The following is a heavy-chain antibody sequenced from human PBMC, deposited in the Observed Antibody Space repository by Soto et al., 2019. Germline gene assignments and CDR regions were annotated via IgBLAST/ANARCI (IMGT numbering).Heavy chain of an antibody. CDR1: GFTFSSYW. V-gene: IGHV3-74*01. D-gene: IGHD2-21*02. J-gene: IGHJ4*02. CDR2: INSDGSST. CDR3: ARPRPYCGGDCPDS. Sequence: EVQLVESGGGLVQPGGSLRLSCAASGFTFSSYWMHWVRQAPGKGLVWVSRINSDGSSTSYADSVKGRFTISRDNAKNTLYLQMNSLRAEDTAMYYCARPRPYCGGDCPDSWGQGTLVTVSS.